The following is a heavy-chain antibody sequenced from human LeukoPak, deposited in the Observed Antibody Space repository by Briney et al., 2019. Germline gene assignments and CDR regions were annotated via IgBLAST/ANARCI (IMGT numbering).Heavy chain of an antibody. CDR1: GGTFSSYA. D-gene: IGHD3-10*01. V-gene: IGHV1-69*05. CDR2: IIPIFGTA. J-gene: IGHJ4*02. CDR3: ARDQEPMVRGVIPDY. Sequence: ASVKVSCKASGGTFSSYAISWVRQAPGQGLEWMGGIIPIFGTANYAQKFQGRVTMTRDMSTSTVYMELSSLRSEDTAVYYCARDQEPMVRGVIPDYWGQGTLVTASS.